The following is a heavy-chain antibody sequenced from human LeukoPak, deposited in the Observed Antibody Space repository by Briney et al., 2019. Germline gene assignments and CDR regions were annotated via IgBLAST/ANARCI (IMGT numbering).Heavy chain of an antibody. CDR1: GFTFSNHW. CDR3: ARDSRRSAAGPYFDY. D-gene: IGHD6-13*01. J-gene: IGHJ4*02. V-gene: IGHV3-74*01. Sequence: GGSLRLSCAASGFTFSNHWMHWVRQAPGKGLVWVSRINGDGSSTSYADSVKGRFTISRDNSKNTLYLQMNSLRAEDTAVYYCARDSRRSAAGPYFDYWGQGTLVTVSS. CDR2: INGDGSST.